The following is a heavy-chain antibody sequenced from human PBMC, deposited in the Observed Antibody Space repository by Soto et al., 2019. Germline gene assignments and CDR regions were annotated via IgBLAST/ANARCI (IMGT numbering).Heavy chain of an antibody. CDR1: GGSISSYY. J-gene: IGHJ4*02. D-gene: IGHD3-22*01. CDR2: IYYSGST. V-gene: IGHV4-59*08. Sequence: SETLSLTCTVSGGSISSYYWSWIRQPPGKGLEWIGYIYYSGSTNYNPSLKSRVTISVDTSKNQFSLKLSSVTAADTAVYYCARPTYYYDSSGPPGYWGQGTLVTVSS. CDR3: ARPTYYYDSSGPPGY.